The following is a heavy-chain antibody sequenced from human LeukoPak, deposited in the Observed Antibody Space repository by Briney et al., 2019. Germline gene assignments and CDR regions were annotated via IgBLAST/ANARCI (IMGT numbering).Heavy chain of an antibody. J-gene: IGHJ3*02. CDR1: GASINSYY. D-gene: IGHD5-24*01. CDR2: GHYSGTT. Sequence: SETLSLTCTVSGASINSYYWSWIRQPPGKGLEWIGYGHYSGTTNYNASLRSRVTISVDTSKNQFFLRLSSVTAADTAVYYCARVYRRDGYNYDGFDIWGQGTMVTVS. CDR3: ARVYRRDGYNYDGFDI. V-gene: IGHV4-59*08.